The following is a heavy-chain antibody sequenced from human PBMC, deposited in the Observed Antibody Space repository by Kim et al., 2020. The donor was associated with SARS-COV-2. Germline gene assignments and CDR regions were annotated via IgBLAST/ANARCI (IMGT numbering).Heavy chain of an antibody. D-gene: IGHD2-21*01. V-gene: IGHV4-34*01. CDR1: GGSFSGYY. Sequence: SETLSLTCAVYGGSFSGYYWSWIRQPPGKGLEWIGEINHSGSTNYNPSLKSRVTISVDTSKNQFSLKLSSVTAADTAVYYCARLEMAMSGADYWGQGTLVTVSS. J-gene: IGHJ4*02. CDR2: INHSGST. CDR3: ARLEMAMSGADY.